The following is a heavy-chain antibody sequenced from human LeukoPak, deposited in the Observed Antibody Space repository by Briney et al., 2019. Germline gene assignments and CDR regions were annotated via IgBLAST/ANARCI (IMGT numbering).Heavy chain of an antibody. CDR2: ISGSGGST. D-gene: IGHD2/OR15-2a*01. CDR3: AKDLPFTYYFDY. Sequence: GGSLRLSCAASGFTFNSYTMNWVRQAPGKGLEWVSAISGSGGSTYYADSVKGRFTISRDNSKNTLYLQMNSLRAEDTAVYYCAKDLPFTYYFDYWGQGTLVTVSS. CDR1: GFTFNSYT. V-gene: IGHV3-23*01. J-gene: IGHJ4*02.